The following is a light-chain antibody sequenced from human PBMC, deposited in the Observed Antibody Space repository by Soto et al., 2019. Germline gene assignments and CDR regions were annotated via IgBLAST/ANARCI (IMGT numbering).Light chain of an antibody. V-gene: IGKV3-11*01. J-gene: IGKJ1*01. CDR2: DAS. CDR3: QQYGSSPPWT. CDR1: QSVRNY. Sequence: EIVLTQSPATLSLSPGERATLSCRASQSVRNYLAWYQQKPGQAPRLLIYDASNRATGIPARFSGSGSGTDFSLTISSLEPEDFAVYYCQQYGSSPPWTFGQGTKVEIK.